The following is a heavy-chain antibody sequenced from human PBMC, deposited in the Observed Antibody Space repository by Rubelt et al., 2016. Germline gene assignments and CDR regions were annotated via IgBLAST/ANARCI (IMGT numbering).Heavy chain of an antibody. D-gene: IGHD6-19*01. Sequence: QLQLQESGPGLVKPSETLSLTCTVSGGSISSSSYYWGWIRQPPGKGLEWIGSIYYSGSTYYNPSLKRRVTISVDTSKNQFSLKLSSGTAADTAVYYCARENLSSSGWSEYYFDYWGQGTLVTVSS. CDR1: GGSISSSSYY. J-gene: IGHJ4*02. V-gene: IGHV4-39*07. CDR2: IYYSGST. CDR3: ARENLSSSGWSEYYFDY.